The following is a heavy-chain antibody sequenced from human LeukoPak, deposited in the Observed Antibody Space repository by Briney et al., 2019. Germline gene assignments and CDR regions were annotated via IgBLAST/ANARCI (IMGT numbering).Heavy chain of an antibody. CDR1: GFTFSSYE. CDR2: ISSSGSTT. CDR3: AKSGYNRFDY. Sequence: GGSLRLSCAASGFTFSSYEMNWVRQAPGKGLEWVSYISSSGSTTYYADSVKGRFTISRDNSKSTLYLQMNSLRAEDTAVYYCAKSGYNRFDYWGQGTLVTVSS. J-gene: IGHJ4*02. V-gene: IGHV3-48*03. D-gene: IGHD5-24*01.